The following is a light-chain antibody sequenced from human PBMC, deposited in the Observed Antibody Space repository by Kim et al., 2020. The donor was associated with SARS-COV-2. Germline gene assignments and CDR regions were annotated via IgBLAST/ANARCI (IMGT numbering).Light chain of an antibody. V-gene: IGKV1-5*03. CDR2: KAS. CDR1: QSISTW. Sequence: DIQMTQSPSTLSASVGDRVTIPCRASQSISTWLAWYQQKPGKAPNLLIYKASSLESGVPSRFSGSGSGTEFTLTISSLQPDDFATYYCKQYNSYSYSFGQGTTLGI. J-gene: IGKJ2*01. CDR3: KQYNSYSYS.